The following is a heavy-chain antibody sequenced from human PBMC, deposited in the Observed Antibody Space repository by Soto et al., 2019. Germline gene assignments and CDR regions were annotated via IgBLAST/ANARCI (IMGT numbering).Heavy chain of an antibody. D-gene: IGHD1-1*01. V-gene: IGHV4-59*01. Sequence: SETLSLTCTVSCGSISSYYWSWIRQPPGKGLEWIGYIYYSGSTNYNPSLKSRVTISVDTSKNQFSLKLSSVTAADTAVYYCARGFIEMDNYYFDYWGQGTLVTVSS. CDR2: IYYSGST. CDR3: ARGFIEMDNYYFDY. CDR1: CGSISSYY. J-gene: IGHJ4*02.